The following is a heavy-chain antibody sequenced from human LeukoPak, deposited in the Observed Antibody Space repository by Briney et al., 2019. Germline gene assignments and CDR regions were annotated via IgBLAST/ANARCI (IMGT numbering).Heavy chain of an antibody. J-gene: IGHJ4*02. Sequence: GGSLRLSCAASGFTFSSYGMHWVRQAPGKGLEWVAVISYDGSDKYYADSVKGRFTISRDNAKNSLYLQMNSLRAEDTAVYYCARTYYYDSSDYSALGYWGQGTLVTVSS. CDR2: ISYDGSDK. V-gene: IGHV3-30*03. CDR3: ARTYYYDSSDYSALGY. CDR1: GFTFSSYG. D-gene: IGHD3-22*01.